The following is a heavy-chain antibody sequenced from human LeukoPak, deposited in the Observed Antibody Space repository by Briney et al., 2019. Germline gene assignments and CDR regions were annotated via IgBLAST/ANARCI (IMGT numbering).Heavy chain of an antibody. V-gene: IGHV3-33*01. CDR3: ARPMVRGDYYYYYGMDV. Sequence: GGSLRLSCAASGFTFSSYGMHWVRQAPGKGLEWVAVIWYDGSNKYYADSVKGRFTISRDNSKNTLYLQMNSLRAEDTAVYYCARPMVRGDYYYYYGMDVWGQGTTVTASS. CDR2: IWYDGSNK. CDR1: GFTFSSYG. D-gene: IGHD3-10*01. J-gene: IGHJ6*02.